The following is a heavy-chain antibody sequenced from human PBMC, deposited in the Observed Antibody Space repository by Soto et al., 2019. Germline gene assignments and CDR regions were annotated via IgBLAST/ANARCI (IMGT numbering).Heavy chain of an antibody. CDR2: IYYTGST. V-gene: IGHV4-59*01. CDR3: ARGSPMSSSFPLDY. J-gene: IGHJ4*02. D-gene: IGHD6-6*01. CDR1: GGSISPYY. Sequence: QVQLQESGPGLVKPSETLSLTCTVSGGSISPYYWSWIRQPPGKGLEWIGYIYYTGSTNYNASLRSRVTIPQDTSKNQFSLKLNSVTAADTAVYYCARGSPMSSSFPLDYWGQGTLVAVSS.